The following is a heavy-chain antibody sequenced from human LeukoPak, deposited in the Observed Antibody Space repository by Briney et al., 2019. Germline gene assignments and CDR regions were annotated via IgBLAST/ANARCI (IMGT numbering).Heavy chain of an antibody. V-gene: IGHV3-30*18. Sequence: GRSLRLSCAASGFTFSSYGMHWVRQAPGKGLEWVAVISYDGSNKYYADSVKGRFTISRDNSKNTLYLQMNSLRAEDTAVYYCAKALYDSSGDDAFDIWGQGTMVTVSS. CDR3: AKALYDSSGDDAFDI. CDR1: GFTFSSYG. D-gene: IGHD3-22*01. CDR2: ISYDGSNK. J-gene: IGHJ3*02.